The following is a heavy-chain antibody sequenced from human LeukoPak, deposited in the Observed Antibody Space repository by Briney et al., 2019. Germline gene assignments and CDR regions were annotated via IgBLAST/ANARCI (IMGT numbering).Heavy chain of an antibody. D-gene: IGHD2-2*01. Sequence: GGSLRLSCAASGFTFSSYWMHWVRRAPGKGLVWVSRINSDGSSTSYADSVKGRFTISRDNAKNTLYLQMNSLRAEDTAVYYCAREKVVVPAGIGYWGQGTLVTVSS. V-gene: IGHV3-74*01. CDR1: GFTFSSYW. J-gene: IGHJ4*02. CDR2: INSDGSST. CDR3: AREKVVVPAGIGY.